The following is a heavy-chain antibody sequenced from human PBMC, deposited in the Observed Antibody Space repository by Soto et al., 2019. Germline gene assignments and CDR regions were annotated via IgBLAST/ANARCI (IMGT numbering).Heavy chain of an antibody. Sequence: PGGSLRLSFAASGFTFSNAWMSWVRQAPGKGLEWVGSIKSKTDGGKTDYAAPVKGRFTISRDDSKNTLYLQMNSLKTEDTAVYYCTTGLEYVPDXWGQVTLFTVSX. CDR2: IKSKTDGGKT. CDR3: TTGLEYVPDX. CDR1: GFTFSNAW. V-gene: IGHV3-15*01. J-gene: IGHJ4*02. D-gene: IGHD2-2*01.